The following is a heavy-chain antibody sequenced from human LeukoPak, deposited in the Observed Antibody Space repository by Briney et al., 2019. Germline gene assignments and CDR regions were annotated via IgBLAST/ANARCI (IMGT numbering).Heavy chain of an antibody. V-gene: IGHV4-59*01. D-gene: IGHD6-13*01. CDR2: IYYSGST. J-gene: IGHJ5*02. Sequence: SETLSLTCTVSGGSISSYYWSWIRQPPGKGLEWIGYIYYSGSTDYNPSLKSRVTISVDTSKNQFFLKLSSVTAADTAVYYCARLLPPYSSSVVNWFDPWGQGTLVTVSS. CDR3: ARLLPPYSSSVVNWFDP. CDR1: GGSISSYY.